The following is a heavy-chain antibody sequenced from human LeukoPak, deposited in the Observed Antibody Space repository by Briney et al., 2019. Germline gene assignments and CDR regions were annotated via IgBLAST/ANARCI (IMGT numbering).Heavy chain of an antibody. CDR3: ARDEGRVSGSFNP. CDR2: ISTYSSHT. Sequence: ASVKVSCKASGYTFTRHGITWVRQAPGQGLDWMGWISTYSSHTTYAQKFQGRVTMTTDTSTTTAYMELRSLRSDDTAVYYSARDEGRVSGSFNPWGQGTLVTVSS. J-gene: IGHJ5*02. V-gene: IGHV1-18*01. D-gene: IGHD3-10*01. CDR1: GYTFTRHG.